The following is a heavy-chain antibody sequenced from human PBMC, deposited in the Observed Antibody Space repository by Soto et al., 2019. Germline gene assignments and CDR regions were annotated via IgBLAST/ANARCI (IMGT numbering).Heavy chain of an antibody. Sequence: SETLSLTCTDSGGSISSGDYYWSWIRQPPGKGLEWIGYIYYSGSTYYNPSLKSRVTISVDTSKNQFSLKLSSVTAADTAVYYCARVIMITFGGVIVSGSWFDPWGQGTLVTVSS. D-gene: IGHD3-16*02. CDR3: ARVIMITFGGVIVSGSWFDP. CDR2: IYYSGST. CDR1: GGSISSGDYY. J-gene: IGHJ5*02. V-gene: IGHV4-30-4*01.